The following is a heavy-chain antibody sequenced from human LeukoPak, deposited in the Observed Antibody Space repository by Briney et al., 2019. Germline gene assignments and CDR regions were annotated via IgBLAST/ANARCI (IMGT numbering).Heavy chain of an antibody. CDR1: GFTFGDHA. D-gene: IGHD3-10*01. CDR2: IRSKGYGGTT. Sequence: GWSLRLSCSASGFTFGDHAMSWVRQAAGKGLEWVGFIRSKGYGGTTEYAASVEGRFSLSRDDYKSFVYMQMSSLKTEDTAVYYCTRVRSGNDFDYWGQGTLVTVSS. V-gene: IGHV3-49*04. J-gene: IGHJ4*02. CDR3: TRVRSGNDFDY.